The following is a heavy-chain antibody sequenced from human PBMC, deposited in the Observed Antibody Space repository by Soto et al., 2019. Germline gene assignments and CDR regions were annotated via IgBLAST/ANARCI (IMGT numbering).Heavy chain of an antibody. V-gene: IGHV3-7*03. J-gene: IGHJ2*01. Sequence: EVQLVESGGGLVQPGGSLRLSCAASGLTFSSYWMTWVRQAPGKGLEWVANIKQDGSTKYYVDSVKGRFTISRDNAKNSLYMQMNRLRAEDTAVYYCATRVWYFDLWCRGTLVTVSS. CDR2: IKQDGSTK. CDR1: GLTFSSYW. CDR3: ATRVWYFDL.